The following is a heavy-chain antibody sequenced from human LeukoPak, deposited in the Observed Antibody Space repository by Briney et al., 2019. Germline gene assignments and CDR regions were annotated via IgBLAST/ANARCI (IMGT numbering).Heavy chain of an antibody. CDR1: GGSISSYY. Sequence: SETLSLTCTVSGGSISSYYWSWIRQPPGKGLEWIGYIYYSGSTNYNPSLESRVTISVDTSKNQFSLKLSSVTAADTAVYYCARTSPRMATTLDDAFDIWGQGTMVTVSS. CDR2: IYYSGST. D-gene: IGHD5-24*01. V-gene: IGHV4-59*08. J-gene: IGHJ3*02. CDR3: ARTSPRMATTLDDAFDI.